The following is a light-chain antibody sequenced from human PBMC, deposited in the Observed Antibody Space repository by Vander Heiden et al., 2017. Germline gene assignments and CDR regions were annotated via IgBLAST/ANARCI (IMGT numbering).Light chain of an antibody. J-gene: IGKJ2*01. CDR3: QHKDCSPPST. Sequence: DIQITDSRSSLSASVGDRVTIPCRESQSLSNFLNWYPQKPGKAPKLLLYSASSSQRGGPSRYSCSGCGTDFTLTISIRQLEHVATYYCQHKDCSPPSTFGQGTKVEIK. V-gene: IGKV1-39*01. CDR1: QSLSNF. CDR2: SAS.